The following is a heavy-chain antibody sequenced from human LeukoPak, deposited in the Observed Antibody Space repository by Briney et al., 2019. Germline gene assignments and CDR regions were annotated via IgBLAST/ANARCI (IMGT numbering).Heavy chain of an antibody. CDR1: GFTFSSYA. CDR3: ARGHLVAHDSSGYYYNY. CDR2: ISYDGSNK. D-gene: IGHD3-22*01. Sequence: GGSLRLSCAASGFTFSSYAMHWVRQAPGKGLEWVAVISYDGSNKYYADSVKGRFTISRDNSKNTLYLQMNSLRAEDTAVYYCARGHLVAHDSSGYYYNYWGQGTLVTVSS. V-gene: IGHV3-30-3*01. J-gene: IGHJ4*02.